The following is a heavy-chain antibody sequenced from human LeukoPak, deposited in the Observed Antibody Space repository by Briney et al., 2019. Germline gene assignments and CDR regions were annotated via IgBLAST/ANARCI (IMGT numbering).Heavy chain of an antibody. CDR2: IYSGGNT. J-gene: IGHJ3*02. CDR1: GFTVSSNY. D-gene: IGHD5-12*01. V-gene: IGHV3-53*01. Sequence: LPGGSLRLSCAASGFTVSSNYMSWVRQAPGKGLEWVSVIYSGGNTYYADSVKGRFTISRDNSKNTLLLQMNSLRAEDTAVYYCASTGPTNAFDIWGQGTMVTVSS. CDR3: ASTGPTNAFDI.